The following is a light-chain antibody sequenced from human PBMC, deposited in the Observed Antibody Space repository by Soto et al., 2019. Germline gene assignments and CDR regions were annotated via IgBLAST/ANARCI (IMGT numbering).Light chain of an antibody. V-gene: IGKV3-20*01. CDR2: GAS. CDR3: QQYGSSPRT. CDR1: QSVRNNY. J-gene: IGKJ1*01. Sequence: EIVLTQSPGTLSLSPGERATLSCRASQSVRNNYLAWYQQKPGQAPRLLMYGASSRATGIPDRFSGSGSGADFTLTISRLEPADFAVYYCQQYGSSPRTFGQGTKVEIK.